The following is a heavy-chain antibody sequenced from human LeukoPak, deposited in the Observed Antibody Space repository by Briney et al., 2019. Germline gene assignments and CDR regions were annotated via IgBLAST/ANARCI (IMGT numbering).Heavy chain of an antibody. D-gene: IGHD3-22*01. J-gene: IGHJ3*02. CDR2: INWNGGST. CDR1: GFTFDDYG. Sequence: GGSLRLSCAASGFTFDDYGMSWVRQAPGKGLEWVSGINWNGGSTGYADSVRGRFTISRDNAKNSLYLQMNSLRAEDTALYHCARSYDSSGHDAFDIWGQGTMVTVSS. V-gene: IGHV3-20*01. CDR3: ARSYDSSGHDAFDI.